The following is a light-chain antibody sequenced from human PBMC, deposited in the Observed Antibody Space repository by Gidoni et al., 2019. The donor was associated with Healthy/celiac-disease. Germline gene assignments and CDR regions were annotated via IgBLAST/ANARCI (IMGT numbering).Light chain of an antibody. J-gene: IGKJ1*01. Sequence: ALQMTQSPSSLSASVGDIVTITCRASQGIRNELGWYQQKPGKAPKLLIYAASCLQSGVPSRFSCSGSGSDFTLTISSLQPEDFATYFCLRDYDYPRTCGQGTKVEIK. CDR3: LRDYDYPRT. V-gene: IGKV1-6*01. CDR2: AAS. CDR1: QGIRNE.